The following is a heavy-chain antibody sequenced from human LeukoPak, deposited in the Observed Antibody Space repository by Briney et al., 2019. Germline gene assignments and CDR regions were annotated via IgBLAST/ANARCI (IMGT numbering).Heavy chain of an antibody. CDR1: GFTFSSYA. Sequence: GGSLRLSCAASGFTFSSYAMSWVRQAPGKGLEWVSGISGSDRSTYYADSVKGRFIISRDNSKNTLYSQMNSLRAEDTAVYYCAKDTSVGAFDIWGQGTMVTVSS. V-gene: IGHV3-23*01. J-gene: IGHJ3*02. CDR2: ISGSDRST. CDR3: AKDTSVGAFDI. D-gene: IGHD5/OR15-5a*01.